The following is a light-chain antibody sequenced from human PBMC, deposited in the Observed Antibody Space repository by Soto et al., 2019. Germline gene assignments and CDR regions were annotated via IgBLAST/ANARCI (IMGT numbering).Light chain of an antibody. Sequence: QSVLTQPPSASGTPGQRVTISCSGSSSNIGTYTVNWYQQVPGTAPKLLIYSNNQRPSGVPDRFSGSKSGTSASLAISGLQSEDESDYYCAAWDASLNGVIFGGGTKVTVL. J-gene: IGLJ2*01. CDR3: AAWDASLNGVI. CDR1: SSNIGTYT. CDR2: SNN. V-gene: IGLV1-44*01.